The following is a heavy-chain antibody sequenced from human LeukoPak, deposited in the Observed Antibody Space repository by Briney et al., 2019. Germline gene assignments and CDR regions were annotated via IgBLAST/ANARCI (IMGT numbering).Heavy chain of an antibody. D-gene: IGHD3-10*01. CDR1: GFTVSSNY. CDR2: IYSGGST. CDR3: ARDRGSALYYYYGMDV. J-gene: IGHJ6*02. V-gene: IGHV3-66*01. Sequence: PGGSLRLSCAASGFTVSSNYMSWVRQAPGKGLEWVSVIYSGGSTYYADSVKGRFTISRDNSKNTLYLQMNSLRAEDTAVYYCARDRGSALYYYYGMDVWGQGTTVTVSS.